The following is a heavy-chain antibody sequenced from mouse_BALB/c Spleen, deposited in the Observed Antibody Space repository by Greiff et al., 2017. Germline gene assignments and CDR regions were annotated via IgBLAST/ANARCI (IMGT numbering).Heavy chain of an antibody. CDR3: ARSYGNHVWFAY. J-gene: IGHJ3*01. Sequence: EVQLVESGPELVKPGASVKISCKASGYTFTDYNMHWVKQSHGKSLEWIGYIYPYNGGTGYNQKFKSKATLTVDNSSSTAYMELRSLTSEDSAVYYCARSYGNHVWFAYWGQGTLVTVSA. D-gene: IGHD1-1*01. V-gene: IGHV1S29*02. CDR1: GYTFTDYN. CDR2: IYPYNGGT.